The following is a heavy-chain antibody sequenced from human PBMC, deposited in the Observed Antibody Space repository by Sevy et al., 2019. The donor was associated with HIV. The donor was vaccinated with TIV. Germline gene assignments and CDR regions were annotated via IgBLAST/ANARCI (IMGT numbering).Heavy chain of an antibody. D-gene: IGHD1-1*01. CDR3: ARDSTTRPRVFDY. J-gene: IGHJ4*02. Sequence: SETLSLTCSVSGGSISSYFWTWVRQSPGKGLEWIGNIYFTGNPEYSPSLKSRVTLSLDTSKSQFSLTLKSVTAADTAIYFCARDSTTRPRVFDYWGQGTLVTVSS. CDR2: IYFTGNP. V-gene: IGHV4-59*01. CDR1: GGSISSYF.